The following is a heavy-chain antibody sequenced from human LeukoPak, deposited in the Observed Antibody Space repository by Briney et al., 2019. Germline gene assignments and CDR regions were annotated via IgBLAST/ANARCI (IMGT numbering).Heavy chain of an antibody. CDR1: GYSLTDLN. J-gene: IGHJ4*02. CDR3: ATRSGDFWSGYEN. V-gene: IGHV1-24*01. CDR2: FDPEQAKT. Sequence: ASVKVSCKVSGYSLTDLNMQWVRQAPGKGLECMGGFDPEQAKTIYAQKFQGRVTMTEDTSTDTAYLELSSLRSEDTVVYYCATRSGDFWSGYENWGQGTLVTVSS. D-gene: IGHD3-3*01.